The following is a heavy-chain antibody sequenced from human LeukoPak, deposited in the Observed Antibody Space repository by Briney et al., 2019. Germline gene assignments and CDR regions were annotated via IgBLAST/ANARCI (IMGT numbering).Heavy chain of an antibody. D-gene: IGHD2-21*02. V-gene: IGHV3-23*01. CDR2: IGPESGDI. Sequence: GGSLRLSCAASGFTFSTFAMAWVRQAPGRGLEWVSVIGPESGDIRYSDSVKGRFTISRDNSKSTLFLQMNSLRADDTALYYCAKYCGGGCFRNFDSWGQGTLVTGSS. CDR3: AKYCGGGCFRNFDS. J-gene: IGHJ4*02. CDR1: GFTFSTFA.